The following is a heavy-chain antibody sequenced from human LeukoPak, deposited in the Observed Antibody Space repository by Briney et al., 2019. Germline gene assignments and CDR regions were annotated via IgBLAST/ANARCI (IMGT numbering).Heavy chain of an antibody. J-gene: IGHJ6*04. CDR2: ISSSSSYI. CDR1: GFTFSSYS. CDR3: ARVGPSYYCSSTSCYGYYGMDV. D-gene: IGHD2-2*01. V-gene: IGHV3-21*01. Sequence: GRSLRLSCAASGFTFSSYSMNWVRQAPGKGLEWVPSISSSSSYIYYADSVKGRFTISRDNAKNSLYLQMNSLRAEDTAVYYCARVGPSYYCSSTSCYGYYGMDVWGKGTTVTVSS.